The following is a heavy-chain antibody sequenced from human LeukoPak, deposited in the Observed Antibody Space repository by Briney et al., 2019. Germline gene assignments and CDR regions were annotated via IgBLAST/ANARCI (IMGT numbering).Heavy chain of an antibody. J-gene: IGHJ6*02. V-gene: IGHV4-30-4*01. CDR2: IYYSGST. Sequence: SETLSLTCTVSGGSISSGDYYWSWIRQPPGKGLEWIGYIYYSGSTYYNPSLKSRATISVDTSKNQFSLKLSSVTAADTAVYYCARAGGDYYGSGSYYTNYYYGMDVWGQGTTVTVSS. D-gene: IGHD3-10*01. CDR1: GGSISSGDYY. CDR3: ARAGGDYYGSGSYYTNYYYGMDV.